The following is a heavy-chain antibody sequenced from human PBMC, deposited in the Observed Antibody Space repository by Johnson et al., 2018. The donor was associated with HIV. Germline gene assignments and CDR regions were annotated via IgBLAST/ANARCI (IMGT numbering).Heavy chain of an antibody. CDR1: GFTFSSYA. D-gene: IGHD2-21*01. V-gene: IGHV3-30-3*02. CDR2: ISYDGSNK. J-gene: IGHJ3*02. Sequence: HVQLVESGGGVVQPGRSLRLSCAASGFTFSSYAMHWVRQAPGKGLEWVAVISYDGSNKYYADSVKGRFTISRDNSKNTLYLQMNSLRAEDTALYYCAKEVAYCGGDCYSGAFDIWGQGTMVTVSS. CDR3: AKEVAYCGGDCYSGAFDI.